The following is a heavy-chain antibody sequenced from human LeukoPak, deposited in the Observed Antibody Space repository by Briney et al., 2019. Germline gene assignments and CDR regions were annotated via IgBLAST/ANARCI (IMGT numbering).Heavy chain of an antibody. V-gene: IGHV4-34*01. CDR3: ARGYGSGSYYNKRYYYYYYMDV. D-gene: IGHD3-10*01. CDR2: INHSGST. CDR1: GGSFRGYY. Sequence: SETLSLTXAVYGGSFRGYYWSWIRQPPGKGLEWIGEINHSGSTNYNPSLKSRVTISVDTSKNQFSLKLSSVTAADTAVYYCARGYGSGSYYNKRYYYYYYMDVWGKGTTVTVSS. J-gene: IGHJ6*03.